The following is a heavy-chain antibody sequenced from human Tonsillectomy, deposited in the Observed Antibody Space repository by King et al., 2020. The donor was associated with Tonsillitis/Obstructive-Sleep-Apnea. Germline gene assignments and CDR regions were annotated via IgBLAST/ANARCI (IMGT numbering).Heavy chain of an antibody. D-gene: IGHD2-15*01. CDR3: ARNGYCSGGSCYDFYY. J-gene: IGHJ4*02. V-gene: IGHV4-4*02. CDR2: IYHSGST. CDR1: GGSISSSNW. Sequence: QLQESGPGLVKPSGTLSLTCAVSGGSISSSNWWSWVRQPPGKGLEWIGGIYHSGSTNYNPSLKRRVTISVDKAKNQFSLKLSSVTAADTAVYYCARNGYCSGGSCYDFYYWGQGTLVTVSS.